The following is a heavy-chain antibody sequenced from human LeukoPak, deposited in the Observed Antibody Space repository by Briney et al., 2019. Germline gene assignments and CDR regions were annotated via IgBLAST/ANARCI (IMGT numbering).Heavy chain of an antibody. Sequence: SETLSLTCAVYGGSFSGYYWSWIRQPPGKGLEWIGEINHSGSTNYNPSLKSRVTISVDTSKNQFSLKLSSVTAADTAVYYCARGPRTQYYSMDVWGKGTTVTVSS. J-gene: IGHJ6*04. V-gene: IGHV4-34*01. CDR1: GGSFSGYY. D-gene: IGHD1-1*01. CDR3: ARGPRTQYYSMDV. CDR2: INHSGST.